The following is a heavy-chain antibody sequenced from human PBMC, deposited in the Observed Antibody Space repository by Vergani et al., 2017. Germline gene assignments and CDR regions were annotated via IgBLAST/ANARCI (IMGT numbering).Heavy chain of an antibody. V-gene: IGHV1-18*01. D-gene: IGHD3-3*01. CDR1: RYPFSRYG. CDR3: SRGGFYTSRNDFKFYGLGV. J-gene: IGHJ4*02. CDR2: ISAYSGET. Sequence: QAQLVQSGAEVKKPVASVRVSCKASRYPFSRYGISWVRQAPGQGLEWMGWISAYSGETRYARSLQGRVTMTTDASTNTAYMSLRSLRSDDTAIYYCSRGGFYTSRNDFKFYGLGVWGQGALVTVSA.